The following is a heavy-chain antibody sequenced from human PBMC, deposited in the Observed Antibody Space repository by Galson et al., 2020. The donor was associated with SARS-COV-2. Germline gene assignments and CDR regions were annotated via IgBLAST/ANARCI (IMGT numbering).Heavy chain of an antibody. V-gene: IGHV3-33*03. CDR1: GFTFNKYG. Sequence: QLGESLKISCAASGFTFNKYGMHWVRQAPGKGLEWVAVIWYDGSKQNYADSVKGRFTISRDKSRNRLYLQVDSLRAEDAAGYYCGKDQTASGGTASATGYFESWGQGTLVTVSS. J-gene: IGHJ4*02. CDR2: IWYDGSKQ. D-gene: IGHD6-13*01. CDR3: GKDQTASGGTASATGYFES.